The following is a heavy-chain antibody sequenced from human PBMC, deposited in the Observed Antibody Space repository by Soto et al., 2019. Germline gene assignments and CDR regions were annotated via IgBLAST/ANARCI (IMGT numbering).Heavy chain of an antibody. CDR3: ARGGGITGSEARFLAGTWATSTPNDY. CDR1: GYTFTSYG. D-gene: IGHD3-3*01. CDR2: ISAYNGNT. Sequence: QVQLVQSGAEVKKPGASVKVSCKASGYTFTSYGISWVRQAPGQGLEWMGWISAYNGNTNYAQKLQGRVTMTTDTTTSTAYMELRSLRSDDTAVYYCARGGGITGSEARFLAGTWATSTPNDYWGQGTLVTVSS. J-gene: IGHJ4*02. V-gene: IGHV1-18*01.